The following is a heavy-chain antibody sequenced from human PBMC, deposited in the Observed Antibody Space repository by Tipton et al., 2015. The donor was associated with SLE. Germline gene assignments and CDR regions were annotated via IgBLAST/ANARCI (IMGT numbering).Heavy chain of an antibody. CDR1: GGSIRSYY. J-gene: IGHJ4*02. CDR2: IYTRGGT. D-gene: IGHD6-13*01. CDR3: ARDKEGYSSSGYYCDY. Sequence: TLSLTCTVSGGSIRSYYWSWIRQPPGQGLEWIGYIYTRGGTNYHPPLKSRVPISVDTSKKQFSLKLSSVTAADTAVYYCARDKEGYSSSGYYCDYWGQGTLVTVSS. V-gene: IGHV4-4*08.